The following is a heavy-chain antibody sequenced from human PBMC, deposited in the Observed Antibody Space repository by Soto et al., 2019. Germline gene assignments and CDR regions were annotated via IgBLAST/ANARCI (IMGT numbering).Heavy chain of an antibody. CDR2: ISYDGSNK. CDR3: ARRWGARYFDL. D-gene: IGHD1-26*01. V-gene: IGHV3-30-3*01. CDR1: GFTFSSYA. Sequence: QVQLVESGGGVVQPGRSLRLSCAASGFTFSSYAMHWVRQAPGKGLEWVAVISYDGSNKYYADSVKGRFTISRDNSKNALYLHMNGLRAEDTAVYYCARRWGARYFDLWGRGTLVTVSS. J-gene: IGHJ2*01.